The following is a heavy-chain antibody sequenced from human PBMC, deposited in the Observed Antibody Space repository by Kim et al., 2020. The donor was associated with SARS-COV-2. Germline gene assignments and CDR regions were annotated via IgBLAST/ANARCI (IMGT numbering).Heavy chain of an antibody. Sequence: ETLSLTCTVSGGSISSYYWSWIRQPPGKGLEWIGYIYYSGSTNYNPSLKSRVTISVDTSKNQFSLKLSSVTAADTAVYYCAREVHDYSNYGDYYYYGMDVWGQGTTVTVSS. D-gene: IGHD4-4*01. CDR2: IYYSGST. CDR3: AREVHDYSNYGDYYYYGMDV. J-gene: IGHJ6*02. V-gene: IGHV4-59*13. CDR1: GGSISSYY.